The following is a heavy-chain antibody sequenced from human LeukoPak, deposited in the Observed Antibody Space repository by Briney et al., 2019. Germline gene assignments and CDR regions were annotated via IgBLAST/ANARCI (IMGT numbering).Heavy chain of an antibody. V-gene: IGHV3-48*03. CDR3: ARDWATTWYGEYFDY. J-gene: IGHJ4*02. CDR1: GFTFSSYE. Sequence: GGSLRLSCAASGFTFSSYEMNWVRQAPGKGLEWVSHISGSGDSIYYADSVKGRFTISRDNAKNLLYLQMNSLRAEDTAVYYCARDWATTWYGEYFDYWGQGTLVTVSS. D-gene: IGHD3-10*01. CDR2: ISGSGDSI.